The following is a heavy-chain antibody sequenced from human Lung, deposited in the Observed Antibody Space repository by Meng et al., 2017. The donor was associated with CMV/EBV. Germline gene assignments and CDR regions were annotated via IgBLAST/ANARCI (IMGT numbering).Heavy chain of an antibody. V-gene: IGHV3-21*01. J-gene: IGHJ4*02. D-gene: IGHD1-26*01. CDR1: GFSFSGYA. Sequence: GESLKISCAASGFSFSGYALNWVRQAPGKGLEWVSSISSSSSYIYYADSVKGRFTISRDNAKNSLFLQMNSLRADDTVVYFCARSWDGRGYWGQGTLVTVSS. CDR2: ISSSSSYI. CDR3: ARSWDGRGY.